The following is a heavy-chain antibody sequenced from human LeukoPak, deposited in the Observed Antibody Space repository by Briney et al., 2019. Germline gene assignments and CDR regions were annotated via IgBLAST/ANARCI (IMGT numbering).Heavy chain of an antibody. CDR1: GGSFSGYY. CDR3: ARGSNGGYETFDY. D-gene: IGHD5-12*01. Sequence: PSETLSLTCAVYGGSFSGYYWSWIRQPPGKGLEWIGEINHSGSTNYNPSLKSRVTISVDTSKNQFSLKLSSVTAADTAVYYCARGSNGGYETFDYWGQGTLVTVSS. CDR2: INHSGST. V-gene: IGHV4-34*01. J-gene: IGHJ4*02.